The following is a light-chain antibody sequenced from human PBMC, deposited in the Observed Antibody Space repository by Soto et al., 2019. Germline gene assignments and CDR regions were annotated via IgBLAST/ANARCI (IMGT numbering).Light chain of an antibody. CDR2: DVS. Sequence: SALTQPASVSGALGQSITISCTGTSSDVGGYNYVSWYQQHPDKAPRIMIYDVSNRPSGVSDRFSGSKSGDTASLTISGLQSEDEADYYCTSFTSRHTYVFGTGTKVTVL. V-gene: IGLV2-14*03. CDR3: TSFTSRHTYV. CDR1: SSDVGGYNY. J-gene: IGLJ1*01.